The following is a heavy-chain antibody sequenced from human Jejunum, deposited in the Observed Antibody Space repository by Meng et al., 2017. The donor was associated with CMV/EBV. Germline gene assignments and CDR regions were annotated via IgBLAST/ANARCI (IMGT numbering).Heavy chain of an antibody. CDR2: ISSNSDII. CDR1: GFTFSSYS. Sequence: SCAASGFTFSSYSMNWVRQAPGKGMEWVSFISSNSDIIYYADSVKGRFTISRDNAKNSLYLQMNSLRAEDTAVYYCARNLPAGDYWGQGILVTVSS. J-gene: IGHJ4*02. CDR3: ARNLPAGDY. V-gene: IGHV3-21*01. D-gene: IGHD2-2*01.